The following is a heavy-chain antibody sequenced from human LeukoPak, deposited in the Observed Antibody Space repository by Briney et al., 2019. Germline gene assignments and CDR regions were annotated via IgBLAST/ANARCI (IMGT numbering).Heavy chain of an antibody. CDR1: GDSVSSNSAA. CDR3: AKTYSSSWYGRINWFDP. J-gene: IGHJ5*02. Sequence: SQTLSLTCAISGDSVSSNSAAWNWIRQSPSRGLEWLGRTYYRSKWYNGYAVSVKSRITINPDTSKNQFSLQLNSVTPEDTAVYYCAKTYSSSWYGRINWFDPWGQGTLVTVSS. D-gene: IGHD6-13*01. V-gene: IGHV6-1*01. CDR2: TYYRSKWYN.